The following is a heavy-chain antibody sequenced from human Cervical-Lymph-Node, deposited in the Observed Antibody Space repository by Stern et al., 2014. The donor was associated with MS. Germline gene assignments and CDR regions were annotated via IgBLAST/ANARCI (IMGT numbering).Heavy chain of an antibody. D-gene: IGHD3-10*01. V-gene: IGHV1-69*06. Sequence: QMQLVQSGAELKKPGSSVKLSCKASRDTFSHYALSWVRQAPGEGLEWMGGIIPMFGTTNYAQKFQGRVTITADTSTSTAYMELSSLTSEDTAVYFCARDQGDYGSGSDYSWFDPWGQGTLVTVSS. CDR3: ARDQGDYGSGSDYSWFDP. J-gene: IGHJ5*02. CDR2: IIPMFGTT. CDR1: RDTFSHYA.